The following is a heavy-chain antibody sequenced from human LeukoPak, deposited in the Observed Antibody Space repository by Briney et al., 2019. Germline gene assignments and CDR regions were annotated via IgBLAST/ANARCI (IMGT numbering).Heavy chain of an antibody. CDR3: ARADIIVVAGATPVGSAFEY. D-gene: IGHD2-15*01. CDR1: GYTFTSYG. V-gene: IGHV1-18*01. J-gene: IGHJ4*02. Sequence: ASVKVSCKASGYTFTSYGISWVRQAPGQGLEWMGWISAYKGDTEYAQKFQGRLTVTRDTSTSTAYMELKRLKSDDTAVYYCARADIIVVAGATPVGSAFEYWGQGTLITVS. CDR2: ISAYKGDT.